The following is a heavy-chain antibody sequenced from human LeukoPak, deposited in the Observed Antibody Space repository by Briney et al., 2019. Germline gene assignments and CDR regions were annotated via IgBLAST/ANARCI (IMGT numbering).Heavy chain of an antibody. Sequence: TGGSLRLSCVASGLTFSSYAMSWVRQAPGKGLEWVSVIYSGGSTYYADSVKGRFTISRDNSKNTLYLQINSLRAEDTAVYYCARGLVATMLDAFDIWGQGTMVTVSS. CDR2: IYSGGST. D-gene: IGHD5-12*01. V-gene: IGHV3-53*01. CDR1: GLTFSSYA. J-gene: IGHJ3*02. CDR3: ARGLVATMLDAFDI.